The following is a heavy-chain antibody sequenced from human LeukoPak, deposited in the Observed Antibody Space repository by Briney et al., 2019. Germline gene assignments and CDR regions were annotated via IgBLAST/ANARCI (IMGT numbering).Heavy chain of an antibody. J-gene: IGHJ5*02. CDR3: ARRRGTRSSTSWYQRWFYP. CDR2: IYYSGST. CDR1: GGSISSYF. V-gene: IGHV4-59*08. Sequence: SETLSLTCTVSGGSISSYFWSWIRQPPAKGLEWIGYIYYSGSTNYNPSLKSRVTISVDTSKNQFSLKLSSVTAADTAVYYWARRRGTRSSTSWYQRWFYPWGQGTLVTVSS. D-gene: IGHD2-2*01.